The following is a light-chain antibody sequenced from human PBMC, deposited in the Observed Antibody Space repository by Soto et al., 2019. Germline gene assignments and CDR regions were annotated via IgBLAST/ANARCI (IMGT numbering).Light chain of an antibody. CDR2: RVS. J-gene: IGKJ4*01. Sequence: DVVMTQSPLSLPVTLGQPASISCRSSQSLVYSDGNTYLNWFQQSPGQSPRRLIYRVSNRDSGVPDRFSGSGSGTDFTLKISRVEAEDGGVYYCMQGTHWPLTFGGGTKVEIK. V-gene: IGKV2-30*01. CDR3: MQGTHWPLT. CDR1: QSLVYSDGNTY.